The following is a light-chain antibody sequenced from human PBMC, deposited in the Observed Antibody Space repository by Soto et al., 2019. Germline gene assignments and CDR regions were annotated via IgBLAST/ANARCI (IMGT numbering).Light chain of an antibody. V-gene: IGKV3-15*01. CDR3: QQYISWPIS. Sequence: EIVMAQSPATLSVSPGERATLSCLASQSVGNNLAWYQQKPGQAPRLLIYGTSTRATGIPARFSGSGSGTELTLTISGLQSEDFGVYYCQQYISWPISFGQGTRLEIK. J-gene: IGKJ5*01. CDR2: GTS. CDR1: QSVGNN.